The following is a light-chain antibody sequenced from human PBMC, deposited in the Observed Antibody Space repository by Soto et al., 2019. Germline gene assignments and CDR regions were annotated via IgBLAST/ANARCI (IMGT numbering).Light chain of an antibody. Sequence: EIVLTQSPGTLSLSPGERATLSCRSSQDLTASYLAWYQQKPGQAPRLLISGASNRATGISDRYSGTGSGTDFTLTISRLEPEDFAVYYCQQYNNLPYTFGQGTKVEFK. J-gene: IGKJ2*01. CDR3: QQYNNLPYT. V-gene: IGKV3-20*01. CDR2: GAS. CDR1: QDLTASY.